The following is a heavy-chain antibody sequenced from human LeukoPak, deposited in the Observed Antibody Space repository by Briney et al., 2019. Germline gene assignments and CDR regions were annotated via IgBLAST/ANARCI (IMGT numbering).Heavy chain of an antibody. D-gene: IGHD6-13*01. CDR1: GGSISSYY. Sequence: PSETLSLTCTVSGGSISSYYWSWIRQPPGKGLEWIGYIYYSGSTNYNPSLKSRVTISVDTSKNQFSLKPNSVTDADTAVYYCARRSSSWSFDYWGQGTLATVSS. CDR2: IYYSGST. CDR3: ARRSSSWSFDY. V-gene: IGHV4-59*08. J-gene: IGHJ4*02.